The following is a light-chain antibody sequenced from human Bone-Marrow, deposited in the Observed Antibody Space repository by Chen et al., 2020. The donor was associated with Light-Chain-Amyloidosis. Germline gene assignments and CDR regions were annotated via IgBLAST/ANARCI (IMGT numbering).Light chain of an antibody. CDR1: DLPTKY. J-gene: IGLJ2*01. CDR3: QSADSSGTYEVI. CDR2: RDT. V-gene: IGLV3-25*03. Sequence: SIQLTQPPSVSVPPGQTAMITCSGDDLPTKYAYWYQQKPGQAPVLVIHRDTERPSGISERFSGSSSGTTATLTISGVQAEDEADYHCQSADSSGTYEVIFGGGTKLTVL.